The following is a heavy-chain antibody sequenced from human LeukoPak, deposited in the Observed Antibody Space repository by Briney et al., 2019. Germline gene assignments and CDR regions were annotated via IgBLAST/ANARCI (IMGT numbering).Heavy chain of an antibody. CDR3: AREVGATDY. D-gene: IGHD1-26*01. V-gene: IGHV3-23*01. J-gene: IGHJ4*02. CDR2: ISGSGDST. CDR1: GFTFSSYA. Sequence: PGGSLRLSCAASGFTFSSYAMSWVRQAPGKGLEWLSVISGSGDSTHYADSVTGRFTISRDISKNTLYLQMNSLRAEDTAVYYCAREVGATDYWGQGTQVTVSS.